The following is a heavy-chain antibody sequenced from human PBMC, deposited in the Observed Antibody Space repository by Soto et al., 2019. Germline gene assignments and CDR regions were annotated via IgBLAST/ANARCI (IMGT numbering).Heavy chain of an antibody. CDR3: AKNLPMIVVVGAFDI. CDR1: GFTFSSYG. Sequence: PGGSLRLSCAASGFTFSSYGMHWVRQAPGKGLEWVAVISYDGSNKYYADSVKGRFTISRDNSKNTLYLQMNSLRAEDTAVYYCAKNLPMIVVVGAFDIWGQGTMVTVSS. CDR2: ISYDGSNK. J-gene: IGHJ3*02. V-gene: IGHV3-30*18. D-gene: IGHD3-22*01.